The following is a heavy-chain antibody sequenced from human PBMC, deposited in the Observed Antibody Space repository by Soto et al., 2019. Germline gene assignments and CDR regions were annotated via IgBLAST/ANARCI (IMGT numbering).Heavy chain of an antibody. J-gene: IGHJ6*02. Sequence: PSETLSLTCTVSGGSISSSSWNWIRQAPGKGLEWIGCVYYTGNTNYNPSLKSRVTMSLDTSKNQFSLKLSSVTAADTAVYYCARVSSCGTYYYYGMDVWGQGTTVTVSS. CDR3: ARVSSCGTYYYYGMDV. V-gene: IGHV4-59*08. CDR2: VYYTGNT. CDR1: GGSISSSS. D-gene: IGHD6-13*01.